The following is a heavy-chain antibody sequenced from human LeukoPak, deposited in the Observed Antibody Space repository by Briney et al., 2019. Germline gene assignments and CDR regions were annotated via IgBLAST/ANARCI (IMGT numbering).Heavy chain of an antibody. CDR3: ARQSTYSSSWHANNWFDP. D-gene: IGHD6-13*01. CDR2: IYYSGST. Sequence: PSETLSLTCTVSGGSTSSNNYYWGWIRQPPGKGLEWIGNIYYSGSTFYNPSLKSRVTISVDTSKNQFSLKLSSVTAADTAVYYCARQSTYSSSWHANNWFDPWGQGTLVTVSS. J-gene: IGHJ5*02. CDR1: GGSTSSNNYY. V-gene: IGHV4-39*01.